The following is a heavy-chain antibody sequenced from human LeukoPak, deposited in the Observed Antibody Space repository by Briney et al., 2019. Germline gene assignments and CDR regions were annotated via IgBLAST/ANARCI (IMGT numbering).Heavy chain of an antibody. CDR1: GGSISSGGYY. J-gene: IGHJ3*02. CDR3: ARASPDSGSYYGAFDI. V-gene: IGHV4-31*03. CDR2: IYYSGST. D-gene: IGHD1-26*01. Sequence: SETLSLTCTVSGGSISSGGYYWSWIRQHPGKGLEWIGYIYYSGSTYYNPSLKSRVTISVDTSKNQFSLKLSSVTAADTAVYYCARASPDSGSYYGAFDIWGQGTMVTVSS.